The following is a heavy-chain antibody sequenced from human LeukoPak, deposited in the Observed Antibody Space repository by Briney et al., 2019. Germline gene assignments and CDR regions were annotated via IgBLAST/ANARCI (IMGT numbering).Heavy chain of an antibody. J-gene: IGHJ4*02. D-gene: IGHD4-17*01. V-gene: IGHV1-46*01. CDR3: ARDQTYGDYGGIPDY. CDR1: GYTFTSYY. Sequence: ASVKVSCKASGYTFTSYYMHWVRQAPGQGLEWMGIINPSGGSTSYAQKFQGRVTLTRDTSTSTVYMELSSLRSEDMAVYYCARDQTYGDYGGIPDYWGQGTLVTVSS. CDR2: INPSGGST.